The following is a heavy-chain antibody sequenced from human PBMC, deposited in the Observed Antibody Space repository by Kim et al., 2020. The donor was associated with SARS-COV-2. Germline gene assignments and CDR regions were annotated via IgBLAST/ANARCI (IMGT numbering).Heavy chain of an antibody. J-gene: IGHJ4*02. CDR2: INRDGGTT. Sequence: GGSLRLSCAASGFTFSRYWMHWVRQAPGKGLVWVSRINRDGGTTSYVDSVKGRFTISRDNAKSTLYLQMNSLRVEDTAVYYCARRGYTGNYYDFDTWGQG. CDR3: ARRGYTGNYYDFDT. V-gene: IGHV3-74*01. CDR1: GFTFSRYW. D-gene: IGHD1-26*01.